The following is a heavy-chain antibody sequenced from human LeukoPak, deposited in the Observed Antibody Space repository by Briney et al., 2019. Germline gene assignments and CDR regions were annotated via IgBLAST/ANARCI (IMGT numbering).Heavy chain of an antibody. CDR1: GYTLSNHA. CDR2: ISADNGNT. D-gene: IGHD3-3*01. CDR3: ARRGDYDFWSGYDY. J-gene: IGHJ4*02. V-gene: IGHV1-18*04. Sequence: ASVKVSCKGSGYTLSNHAFSWVRQAPGQGLEWMGWISADNGNTNHAQKFQGRVSLTTDTSTSTAYMELRSLRSDDTAVYYCARRGDYDFWSGYDYWGQGTLVTVSS.